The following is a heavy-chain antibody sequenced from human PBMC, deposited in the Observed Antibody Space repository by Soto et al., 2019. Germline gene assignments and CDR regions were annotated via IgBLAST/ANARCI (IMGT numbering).Heavy chain of an antibody. V-gene: IGHV4-39*01. CDR3: ARPVGVEQQLVHDAFDL. CDR1: GGSISSSIYY. J-gene: IGHJ3*01. D-gene: IGHD6-13*01. CDR2: VYHSGST. Sequence: QLQLQESGPGLVKPSETLSLTCTVSGGSISSSIYYWGWIRQPPGKGLQWVGGVYHSGSTYYNPSIRSRVTISVDTSKNQFSLRLSSMTAADTAVYYCARPVGVEQQLVHDAFDLWGQGTMVAVSS.